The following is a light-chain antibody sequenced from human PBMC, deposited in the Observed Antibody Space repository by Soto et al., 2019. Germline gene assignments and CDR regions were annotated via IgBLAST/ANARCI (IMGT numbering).Light chain of an antibody. V-gene: IGLV4-69*02. CDR1: SGHSSYA. CDR2: VNSDGSH. J-gene: IGLJ2*01. CDR3: QTWVTGYVI. Sequence: QLVLTQSPSASASLGASVKLTCTLSSGHSSYAIAWHQQQPEKGPRFLMRVNSDGSHSKGDGIPDRFSGSSSGTERYLTISSLQSEDEADYYCQTWVTGYVIIGRGTKLTVL.